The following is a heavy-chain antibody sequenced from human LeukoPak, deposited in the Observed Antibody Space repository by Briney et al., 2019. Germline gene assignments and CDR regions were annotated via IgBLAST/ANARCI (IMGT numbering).Heavy chain of an antibody. Sequence: GGSLRLSCAASGSTFSSYWMSWVRQAPGKGLEWVANIKQDGSEKYYVDFVKGRFTISRDNAKNSLYLQMNSLRAEDTAVYYCARDEAGYYDFWSGYYNLNYFDYWGQGTLVTVSS. J-gene: IGHJ4*02. CDR2: IKQDGSEK. CDR3: ARDEAGYYDFWSGYYNLNYFDY. V-gene: IGHV3-7*01. CDR1: GSTFSSYW. D-gene: IGHD3-3*01.